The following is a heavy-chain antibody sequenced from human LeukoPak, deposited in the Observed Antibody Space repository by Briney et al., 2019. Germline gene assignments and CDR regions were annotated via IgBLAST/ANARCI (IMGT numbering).Heavy chain of an antibody. J-gene: IGHJ4*02. D-gene: IGHD3-16*01. Sequence: GRSLRLSCTASGFMFDDYAMHWVRQVPGKGLGWVSYISSSGSTIYYADSVKGRFTISRDNAKNSLYLQMNSLRAEDTAVYYCARWTGGGREYFDYWGQGTLVTVSS. CDR2: ISSSGSTI. CDR3: ARWTGGGREYFDY. V-gene: IGHV3-11*01. CDR1: GFMFDDYA.